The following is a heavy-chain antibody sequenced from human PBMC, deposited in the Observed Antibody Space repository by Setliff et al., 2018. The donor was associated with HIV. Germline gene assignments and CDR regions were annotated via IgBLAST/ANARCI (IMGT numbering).Heavy chain of an antibody. CDR3: ARDCSNYYDSSGSISCAFDI. D-gene: IGHD3-22*01. CDR2: INQDGGQK. J-gene: IGHJ3*02. V-gene: IGHV3-7*03. Sequence: PGGSLRLSCAASGFMFGVDWMSWVRQTPGKGLEWVASINQDGGQKYYVDSVKGRFTISRDNAKNSLYLQMSSLRAEDTALYYCARDCSNYYDSSGSISCAFDIWGQGTMVTVSS. CDR1: GFMFGVDW.